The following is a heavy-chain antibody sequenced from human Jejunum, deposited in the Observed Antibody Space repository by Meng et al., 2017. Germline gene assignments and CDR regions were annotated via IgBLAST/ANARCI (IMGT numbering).Heavy chain of an antibody. Sequence: QLQLQESGAGLVKASETLSLTCTVSGGSISGSYDYWGWIRQPPGKGLDWTGTISYSGSTYYNPSLTSRVTISMDTSKNQFSLKLSSVTAADTAVYYCARHFSGSGTWFLDSWGQGVLVTVSS. D-gene: IGHD3-10*01. CDR1: GGSISGSYDY. CDR2: ISYSGST. V-gene: IGHV4-39*01. CDR3: ARHFSGSGTWFLDS. J-gene: IGHJ4*02.